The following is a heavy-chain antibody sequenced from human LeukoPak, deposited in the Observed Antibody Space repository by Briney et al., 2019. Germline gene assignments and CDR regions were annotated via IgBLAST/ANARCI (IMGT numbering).Heavy chain of an antibody. D-gene: IGHD3-22*01. J-gene: IGHJ4*02. CDR3: ARGTITGDSSGLVDY. CDR2: ISSNGGGT. V-gene: IGHV3-64*02. CDR1: GFTFSSYS. Sequence: GGSLRLSCAASGFTFSSYSMHWVRQAPGKGLEYVSAISSNGGGTYYADSVKGRFTISRDNSKNTLYLQMGSLRAEDMAMYYCARGTITGDSSGLVDYWGQGTLVTVSS.